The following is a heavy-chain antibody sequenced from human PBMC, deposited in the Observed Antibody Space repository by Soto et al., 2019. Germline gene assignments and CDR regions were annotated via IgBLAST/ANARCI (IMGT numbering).Heavy chain of an antibody. V-gene: IGHV4-59*01. CDR1: GGSISSYY. J-gene: IGHJ6*02. Sequence: PSETLSLTCTVSGGSISSYYWSWIRQPPGKGLEWIGYIYYSGRTNYNPSLKSRVTISVDTSKNQLSLKLSSVTAADTAVYYCARGLIEFDYGDARNGMDVWGRGTTVTVSS. CDR3: ARGLIEFDYGDARNGMDV. D-gene: IGHD4-17*01. CDR2: IYYSGRT.